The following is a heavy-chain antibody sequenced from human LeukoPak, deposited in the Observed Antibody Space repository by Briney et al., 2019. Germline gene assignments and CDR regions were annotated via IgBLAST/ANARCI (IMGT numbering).Heavy chain of an antibody. CDR2: TYYRSKWYN. V-gene: IGHV6-1*01. D-gene: IGHD6-19*01. J-gene: IGHJ4*02. Sequence: SQTLSLTCDISGDSVSSINGAWNWIRQSPSRGREWLGRTYYRSKWYNEYAESMKGRMTITPDTSNNRFSLQLNSVTPDDTAVYYCARDLANTGWYKFDYWGQGTLVTVSS. CDR1: GDSVSSINGA. CDR3: ARDLANTGWYKFDY.